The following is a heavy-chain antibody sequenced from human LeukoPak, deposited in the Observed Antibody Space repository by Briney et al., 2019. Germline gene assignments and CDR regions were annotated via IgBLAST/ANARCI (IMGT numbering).Heavy chain of an antibody. D-gene: IGHD1-7*01. J-gene: IGHJ6*03. CDR1: GGSINSSSYY. CDR3: ATLQAGYNWNYRAVDIYYMDV. CDR2: IYYSGST. V-gene: IGHV4-39*01. Sequence: SQTLSLTCTVSGGSINSSSYYWGWIRQPPGKGLEWIGSIYYSGSTYYNPSLKSRVTISVDTSKNQFSLKLSSVTAADTAVYYCATLQAGYNWNYRAVDIYYMDVWGKGTTVTVSS.